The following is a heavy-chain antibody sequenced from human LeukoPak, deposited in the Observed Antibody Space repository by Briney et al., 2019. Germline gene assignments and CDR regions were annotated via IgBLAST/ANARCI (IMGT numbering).Heavy chain of an antibody. CDR1: GGSISSDTYY. V-gene: IGHV4-61*02. CDR2: IYTSGST. CDR3: ARGRRGYSGYDDPYYFYYMDV. Sequence: SETLSLTCTVSGGSISSDTYYWSWIRQPAGKGLEWIGRIYTSGSTNYNPSLKSRVTISVATSKKQFSLKLTSVTAADTAVYYCARGRRGYSGYDDPYYFYYMDVWGKGTTVTISS. D-gene: IGHD5-12*01. J-gene: IGHJ6*03.